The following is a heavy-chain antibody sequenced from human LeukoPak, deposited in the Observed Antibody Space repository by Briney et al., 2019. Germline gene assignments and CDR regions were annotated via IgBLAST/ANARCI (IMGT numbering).Heavy chain of an antibody. V-gene: IGHV4-61*05. CDR2: IYYSGST. CDR3: ATLAYRNALDI. J-gene: IGHJ3*02. CDR1: GGSINISSYY. D-gene: IGHD2-2*01. Sequence: SETLSLTCTVSGGSINISSYYWSWIRQPPGKGLEWIGYIYYSGSTKYNPSLKSRATISVDTSKNQFSLKLRSVTAADTAVYYCATLAYRNALDIWGQGTMVSVSS.